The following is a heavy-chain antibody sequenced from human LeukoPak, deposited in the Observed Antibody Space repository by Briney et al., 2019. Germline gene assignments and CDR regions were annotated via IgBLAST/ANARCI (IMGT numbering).Heavy chain of an antibody. V-gene: IGHV3-64*04. CDR2: INDNGGRT. CDR1: GFTFSRYA. Sequence: GGSLRLSCSASGFTFSRYAMHWVRQAPGKGLEYVSGINDNGGRTHYGDSVKGRFSISRDNAKNSLYLQMNSLRAEDTAIYYCARVYSYYGDAFDMWGQGTMVTVSS. CDR3: ARVYSYYGDAFDM. J-gene: IGHJ3*02. D-gene: IGHD2-21*01.